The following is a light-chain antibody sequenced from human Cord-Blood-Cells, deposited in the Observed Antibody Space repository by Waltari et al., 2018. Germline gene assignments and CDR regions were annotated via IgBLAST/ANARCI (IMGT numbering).Light chain of an antibody. J-gene: IGLJ3*02. V-gene: IGLV3-21*04. CDR1: NIGSKS. CDR2: YDS. Sequence: SYVLTQPPSVSVAPGKTARITCGGNNIGSKSVHWYQQKPGQAPVLVIYYDSDRPSGIPERFSGSNSGNTAALTIGRVEAGDEADYYCQVWDSSSDWVFGGGTKLTVL. CDR3: QVWDSSSDWV.